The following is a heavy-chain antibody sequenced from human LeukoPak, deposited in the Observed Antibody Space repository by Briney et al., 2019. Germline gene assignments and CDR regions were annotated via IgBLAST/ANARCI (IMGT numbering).Heavy chain of an antibody. V-gene: IGHV4-61*02. CDR3: ARGERIQVWPRNWYFDL. J-gene: IGHJ2*01. D-gene: IGHD5-18*01. CDR2: ISSSGST. Sequence: PSETLSLTCTVSGDSISSGDYYWSWIRQPAGKGLEWIGRISSSGSTNYNPSLKSRVTISVDTSKNQFSLKLSSVTAADTAVYYCARGERIQVWPRNWYFDLWGRGTLVTVSS. CDR1: GDSISSGDYY.